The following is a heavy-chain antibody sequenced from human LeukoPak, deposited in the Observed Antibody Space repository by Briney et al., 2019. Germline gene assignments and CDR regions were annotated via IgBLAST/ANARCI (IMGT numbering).Heavy chain of an antibody. CDR2: MNPNSGNT. D-gene: IGHD3-10*01. V-gene: IGHV1-8*02. CDR1: GGTFSSYA. Sequence: ASVKVSCKASGGTFSSYAISWVRQATGQGLEWMGWMNPNSGNTGYAQKFQGRVTMTRDTSTSTVYMELSSLRSEDTAVYYCAREHYYGSGSNYYYYMDVWGKGTTVTISS. J-gene: IGHJ6*03. CDR3: AREHYYGSGSNYYYYMDV.